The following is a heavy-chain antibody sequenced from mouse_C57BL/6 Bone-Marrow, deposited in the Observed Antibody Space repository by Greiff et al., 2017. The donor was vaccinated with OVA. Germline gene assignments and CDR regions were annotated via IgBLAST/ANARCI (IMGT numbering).Heavy chain of an antibody. Sequence: VQLQQSGPELVKPGASVKIPCKASGYTFTDYNMDWVKQSHGKSLEWIGDINPNNGGTIYNQKFKGKATLTVDKSASKAYMELRSLTSEDTAVYYCARRGHYYGYYFDYWGQGTTLTVSS. J-gene: IGHJ2*01. D-gene: IGHD1-2*01. CDR1: GYTFTDYN. CDR2: INPNNGGT. V-gene: IGHV1-18*01. CDR3: ARRGHYYGYYFDY.